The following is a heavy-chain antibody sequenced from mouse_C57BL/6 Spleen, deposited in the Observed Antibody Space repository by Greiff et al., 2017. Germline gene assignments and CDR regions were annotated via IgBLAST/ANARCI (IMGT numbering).Heavy chain of an antibody. Sequence: EVQLQQSGPELVKPGASVKISCKASGYSFTGYYMNWVKQSPEKSLEWIGEINPSTGGTTYNQKFKAKATLTVDKSSSTAYMQLTSLTSEDSAVYYCARLGYSNYYAMDYWGQGTSVTVSS. D-gene: IGHD2-5*01. CDR1: GYSFTGYY. CDR2: INPSTGGT. CDR3: ARLGYSNYYAMDY. J-gene: IGHJ4*01. V-gene: IGHV1-42*01.